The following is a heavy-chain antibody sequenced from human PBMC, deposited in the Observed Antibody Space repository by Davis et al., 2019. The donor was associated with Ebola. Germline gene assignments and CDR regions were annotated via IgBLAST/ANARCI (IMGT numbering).Heavy chain of an antibody. CDR3: ARRVGARSGFDY. V-gene: IGHV1-8*01. D-gene: IGHD1-26*01. CDR1: GYTFTTYD. CDR2: TNPNSGNT. J-gene: IGHJ4*01. Sequence: ASVKVSCKTSGYTFTTYDINWVRQATGQGLEWMGWTNPNSGNTGYAQQFQDRITMTRNISTGTAYMELNSLRSEDTAVYYCARRVGARSGFDYWGQGTLVTVSS.